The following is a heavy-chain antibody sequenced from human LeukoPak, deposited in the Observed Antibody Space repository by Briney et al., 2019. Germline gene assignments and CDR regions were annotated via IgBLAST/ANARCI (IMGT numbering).Heavy chain of an antibody. V-gene: IGHV1-69*04. CDR2: IIPILGIA. CDR3: ARGWKQQLVPLDY. J-gene: IGHJ4*02. CDR1: GGTFSSYA. Sequence: SVKVSCKASGGTFSSYAISWVRQAPGQGLEWMGRIIPILGIANYAQKFQGRVTITADKSTSSAYMELSSLRSEDTAVYYCARGWKQQLVPLDYWGQGTLVTVSS. D-gene: IGHD6-13*01.